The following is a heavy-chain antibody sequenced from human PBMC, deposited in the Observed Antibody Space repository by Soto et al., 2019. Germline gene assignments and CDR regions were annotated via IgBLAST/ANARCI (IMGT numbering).Heavy chain of an antibody. D-gene: IGHD3-10*01. CDR1: GFTFSSYA. CDR2: ISGSGGST. J-gene: IGHJ4*02. CDR3: GKPRPPKRGIGGGGNDY. V-gene: IGHV3-23*01. Sequence: EVQLLESGGGLVQPGGSLRLSCAASGFTFSSYAMSWVRQAPGKGLEWVSAISGSGGSTYYADSVKGRFTISRDNSKNTLYLQRNSLRAEETAVYYCGKPRPPKRGIGGGGNDYWGQGTLVTVSS.